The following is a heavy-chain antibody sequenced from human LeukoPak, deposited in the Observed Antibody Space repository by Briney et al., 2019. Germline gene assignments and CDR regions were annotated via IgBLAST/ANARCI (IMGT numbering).Heavy chain of an antibody. J-gene: IGHJ5*02. D-gene: IGHD6-13*01. CDR2: INPDGSTK. V-gene: IGHV3-7*01. CDR3: ARGDSSSGWWFDP. Sequence: GGSLRLSCAASGFTFSSNWMSWVRQAAGKGLEWVANINPDGSTKLYVGSGKGRFTIPRDNAQSSLYLEMNSLRDDDTAVYYCARGDSSSGWWFDPWGQGTRVTVSS. CDR1: GFTFSSNW.